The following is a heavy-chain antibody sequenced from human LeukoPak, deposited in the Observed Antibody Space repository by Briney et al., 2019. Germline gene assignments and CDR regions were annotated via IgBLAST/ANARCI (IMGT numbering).Heavy chain of an antibody. CDR3: TRPTRTTGWPDSDY. CDR1: GFTFCDYH. V-gene: IGHV3-49*04. Sequence: PGGSLRLSCSASGFTFCDYHMSWVRQAPGKGLEWVGFIRRKDYGGTTEYAASVKGRVTISRDDSKSIAYLQMNSLKIEDTAVYYCTRPTRTTGWPDSDYWGQGTLVTVSS. J-gene: IGHJ4*02. D-gene: IGHD6-19*01. CDR2: IRRKDYGGTT.